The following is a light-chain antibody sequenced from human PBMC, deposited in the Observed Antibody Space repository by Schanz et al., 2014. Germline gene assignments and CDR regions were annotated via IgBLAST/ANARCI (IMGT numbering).Light chain of an antibody. CDR3: SSYAGSNNYV. Sequence: QSALTQPPSASGAPGQSVTISCTGTSSDVGGHDYVSWYQHHPGKAPKVMIYQVTKRPSGVPDRFSGSKSGNTASLTVSGLQAEDEADYYCSSYAGSNNYVFGTGTKLTVL. CDR2: QVT. CDR1: SSDVGGHDY. V-gene: IGLV2-8*01. J-gene: IGLJ1*01.